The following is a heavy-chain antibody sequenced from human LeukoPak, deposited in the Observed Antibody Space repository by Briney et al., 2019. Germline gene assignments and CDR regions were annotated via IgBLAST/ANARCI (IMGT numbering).Heavy chain of an antibody. J-gene: IGHJ4*02. V-gene: IGHV3-7*01. CDR3: ARSRWPGDY. CDR2: IQQNGSER. D-gene: IGHD4-23*01. Sequence: GGSLRLSCAASGFTFSNYWMSWVRQAPGKGLEWVANIQQNGSERKYVDSVKGRFTISRDNAKNSLYLQMNSLRVEDTAVYYCARSRWPGDYWGQGTLVTVSS. CDR1: GFTFSNYW.